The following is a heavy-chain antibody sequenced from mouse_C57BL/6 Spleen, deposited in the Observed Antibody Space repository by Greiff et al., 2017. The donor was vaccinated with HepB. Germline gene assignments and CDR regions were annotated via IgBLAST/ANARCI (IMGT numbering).Heavy chain of an antibody. CDR3: ARPEGNYPYAMDY. CDR2: ISSGSSTI. Sequence: EVKLVESGGGLVKPGGSLKLSCAASGFTFSDYGMHWVRQAPEKGLEWVAYISSGSSTIYYADTVKGRFTISRDNAKNTLFLQMTSLRSEDTAMYYCARPEGNYPYAMDYWGQGTSVTVSS. CDR1: GFTFSDYG. V-gene: IGHV5-17*01. J-gene: IGHJ4*01. D-gene: IGHD2-1*01.